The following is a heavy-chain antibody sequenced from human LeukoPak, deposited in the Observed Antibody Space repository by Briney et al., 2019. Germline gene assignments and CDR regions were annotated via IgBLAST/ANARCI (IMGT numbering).Heavy chain of an antibody. CDR2: IIPIFGTA. J-gene: IGHJ6*02. D-gene: IGHD5-12*01. V-gene: IGHV1-69*13. CDR1: GGTFSSYA. Sequence: SVKVSCKASGGTFSSYAISWVRRAPGQGLEWMGGIIPIFGTANYAQKFQGRVTITADESTSTAYMELSSLRSEDTAVYYCARDCWGGYSGYEKRPQPGIAVAALYSDYYYGMDVWGQGTTVTVSS. CDR3: ARDCWGGYSGYEKRPQPGIAVAALYSDYYYGMDV.